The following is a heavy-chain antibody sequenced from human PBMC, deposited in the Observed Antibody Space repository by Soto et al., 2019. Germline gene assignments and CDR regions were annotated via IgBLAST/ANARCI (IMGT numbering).Heavy chain of an antibody. CDR2: INSEGSSR. CDR3: AREATYSSGRGMDV. J-gene: IGHJ4*02. V-gene: IGHV3-74*01. D-gene: IGHD3-22*01. CDR1: GFTFSSHW. Sequence: EVQLVESGGGSVQPGGSLRLHCAASGFTFSSHWMYWVRPAPGKGLFWVSRINSEGSSRRYADSVNGRFTVSRDNAKNTLYLQMNSLRAEDTAVYYCAREATYSSGRGMDVWGQGTLVTVSS.